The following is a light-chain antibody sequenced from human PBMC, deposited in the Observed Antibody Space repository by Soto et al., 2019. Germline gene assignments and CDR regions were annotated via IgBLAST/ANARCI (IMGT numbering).Light chain of an antibody. J-gene: IGKJ1*01. V-gene: IGKV3-15*01. CDR2: DAS. CDR3: QQYDNWPPWT. CDR1: QRVSSKY. Sequence: VLTQCPGTVSFSPGERPTLYCMASQRVSSKYLASYQQKPGHAPRLLIYDASTRATGIPASFSGSGSGTEFTLTISSLQFEDFAAYYCQQYDNWPPWTFGPGTKVDIK.